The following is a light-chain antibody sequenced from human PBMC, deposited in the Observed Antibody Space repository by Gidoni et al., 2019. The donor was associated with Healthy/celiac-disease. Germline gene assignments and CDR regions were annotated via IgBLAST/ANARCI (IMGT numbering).Light chain of an antibody. CDR3: CSYTGSSPPVV. Sequence: QSALTQPASVSGSPGQSNTISCTGTSSDVGSYNIVSWYQQHPGKAPKLMIYEGSKRHSGVSNRCSGSKSGNTASLTTSGLQAEDESDYYCCSYTGSSPPVVFGGGTKLTVL. V-gene: IGLV2-23*01. CDR1: SSDVGSYNI. CDR2: EGS. J-gene: IGLJ2*01.